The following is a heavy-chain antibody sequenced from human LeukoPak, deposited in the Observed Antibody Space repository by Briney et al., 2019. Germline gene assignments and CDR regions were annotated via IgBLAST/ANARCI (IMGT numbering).Heavy chain of an antibody. J-gene: IGHJ4*02. CDR1: GFTFSSYS. V-gene: IGHV3-21*01. D-gene: IGHD6-13*01. CDR3: AREGNSWPMDFDY. CDR2: ISSSSSYI. Sequence: GGSLRLSCAASGFTFSSYSMNWVRQAPGKGLEWVSSISSSSSYIYYADSVKGRFTISRDNAKNSLYLQMNSLRAEDTAVYYCAREGNSWPMDFDYWGQGTLVTVSS.